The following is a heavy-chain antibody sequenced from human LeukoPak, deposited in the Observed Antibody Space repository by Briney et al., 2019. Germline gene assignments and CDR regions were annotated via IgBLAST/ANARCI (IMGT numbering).Heavy chain of an antibody. CDR3: AREARLGTTDDAADI. Sequence: GGSLRLSCAASGFTFSSYYMSWARQAPGKGLEWVANINQDEKDKYYADSVKGRFTISRDNAKKSLYLQMNSLRVEDTAVYYCAREARLGTTDDAADIWGQGTMVTVSS. CDR1: GFTFSSYY. D-gene: IGHD1-7*01. V-gene: IGHV3-7*01. CDR2: INQDEKDK. J-gene: IGHJ3*02.